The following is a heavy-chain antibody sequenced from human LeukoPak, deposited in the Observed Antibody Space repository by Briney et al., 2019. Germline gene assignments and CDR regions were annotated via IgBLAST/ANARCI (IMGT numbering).Heavy chain of an antibody. CDR2: IKANSGDT. CDR3: TRVGDDYPY. Sequence: VASVKVSCTASGYIFTAYYLHWVRQAPGQKPEWMGWIKANSGDTNYAQKFQGRVTMTRDTSISTVYMELSGLTADDTAVYYCTRVGDDYPYWGQGALVTVSS. D-gene: IGHD5-24*01. CDR1: GYIFTAYY. J-gene: IGHJ4*02. V-gene: IGHV1-2*02.